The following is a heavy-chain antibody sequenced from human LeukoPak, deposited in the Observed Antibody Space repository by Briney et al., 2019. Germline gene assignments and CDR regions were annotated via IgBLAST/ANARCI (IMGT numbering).Heavy chain of an antibody. J-gene: IGHJ4*02. Sequence: KTSETLSLTCAVYGGSFSGYYWSWIRQPPGKGLEWIGEINHSGSTNYNPSLKSRVTISVDTSKNQFSLKLSSVTAADTAVYYCARELGHSSGWRLGSTSNFDYWGQGTLVTVSS. D-gene: IGHD6-19*01. CDR1: GGSFSGYY. V-gene: IGHV4-34*01. CDR2: INHSGST. CDR3: ARELGHSSGWRLGSTSNFDY.